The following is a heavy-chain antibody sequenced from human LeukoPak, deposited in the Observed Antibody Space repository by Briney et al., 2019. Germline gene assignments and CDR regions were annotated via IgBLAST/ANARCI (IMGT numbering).Heavy chain of an antibody. CDR2: ISSSSSYI. CDR1: GFTFSSYS. D-gene: IGHD6-19*01. J-gene: IGHJ3*02. Sequence: GGSLRLSCSASGFTFSSYSMNWVRQAPGKGLGWVSSISSSSSYIYYADSVKGRFTISRDNAKNSLYLQMNSLRAEDTAVYYCARDGYSSGWSDSDAFDIWGQGTMVTVSS. V-gene: IGHV3-21*01. CDR3: ARDGYSSGWSDSDAFDI.